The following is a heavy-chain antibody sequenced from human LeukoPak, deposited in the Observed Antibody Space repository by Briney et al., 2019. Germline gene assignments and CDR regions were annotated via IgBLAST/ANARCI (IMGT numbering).Heavy chain of an antibody. V-gene: IGHV3-7*01. CDR3: ARESKGRSKIDY. D-gene: IGHD4-17*01. CDR1: GFTFSGYW. CDR2: INKDGSER. J-gene: IGHJ4*02. Sequence: PGGSLRLSCAASGFTFSGYWMSWFRQAPGKGLEWVANINKDGSERYNVDSVKGRFTISRDNANKSLYLQMNSLRAEDTSVYYCARESKGRSKIDYWGQGTLVTVSS.